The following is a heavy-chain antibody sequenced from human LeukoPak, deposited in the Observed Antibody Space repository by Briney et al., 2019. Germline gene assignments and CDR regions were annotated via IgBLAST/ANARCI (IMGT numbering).Heavy chain of an antibody. D-gene: IGHD2-15*01. Sequence: SETLSLTCTVSGGSISSNYWSWIRQPPGKGLEWIGYIFYSGSTSYNPSLKSRVTISVDTSKNQFSLNLSSVTAADTAVYYWARRGDGLGYNLFAPWGQGTLVTVSS. CDR2: IFYSGST. J-gene: IGHJ5*02. CDR1: GGSISSNY. CDR3: ARRGDGLGYNLFAP. V-gene: IGHV4-59*08.